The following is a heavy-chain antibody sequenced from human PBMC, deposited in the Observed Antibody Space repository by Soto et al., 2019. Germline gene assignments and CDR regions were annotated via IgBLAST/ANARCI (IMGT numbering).Heavy chain of an antibody. V-gene: IGHV4-61*01. CDR2: IYYSGST. Sequence: PSETLSLTCTVSGGSVSSGSYYWSWIRQPPEKGLEWIGYIYYSGSTNYNPSLKSRDTISVDTSKNQFSLKLSSVTAADTAVYYCASSDWNYVFGFDYWGQGTLVTVSS. D-gene: IGHD1-7*01. J-gene: IGHJ4*02. CDR1: GGSVSSGSYY. CDR3: ASSDWNYVFGFDY.